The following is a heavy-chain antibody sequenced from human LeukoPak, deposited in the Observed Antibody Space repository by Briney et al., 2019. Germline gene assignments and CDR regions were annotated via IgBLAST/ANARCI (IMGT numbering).Heavy chain of an antibody. D-gene: IGHD3-9*01. CDR3: ARDLPHVLRYFDWPNHYFDY. J-gene: IGHJ4*02. Sequence: PGGSLRLSCAASGFTFSSYSMNWVRQAPGKGLEWVSSISSSSSYIYYADSVKGRFTISRDNAKNSLYLQMNSLRAEDTAVYYCARDLPHVLRYFDWPNHYFDYWGQGTLVTVSS. CDR2: ISSSSSYI. CDR1: GFTFSSYS. V-gene: IGHV3-21*01.